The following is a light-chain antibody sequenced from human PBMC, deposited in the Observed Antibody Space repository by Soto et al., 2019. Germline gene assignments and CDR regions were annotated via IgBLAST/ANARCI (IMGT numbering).Light chain of an antibody. Sequence: DIQVTQSPSTLSGSIGDRVTITCRASQSISSWLAWYQQKPGKAPKLLIYDASSLESGVPSRFSGSGSGTEFTLTISSLQPDDFATYYCQQYNSYSLTFAGGTKVDIK. CDR2: DAS. V-gene: IGKV1-5*01. J-gene: IGKJ4*01. CDR1: QSISSW. CDR3: QQYNSYSLT.